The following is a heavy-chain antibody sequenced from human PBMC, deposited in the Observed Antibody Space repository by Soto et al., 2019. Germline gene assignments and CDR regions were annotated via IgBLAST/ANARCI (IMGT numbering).Heavy chain of an antibody. J-gene: IGHJ4*02. Sequence: GASVKVSCKASGYTFTSYGISWVRQAPGQGLEWMGWISAYNGNTNYAQKLQGRVTMTTDTSTSTAYMELRSLRSDDTAVYYCARVIIAVAGTPYYFDCWGQGSMVTVSS. V-gene: IGHV1-18*01. CDR3: ARVIIAVAGTPYYFDC. D-gene: IGHD6-19*01. CDR2: ISAYNGNT. CDR1: GYTFTSYG.